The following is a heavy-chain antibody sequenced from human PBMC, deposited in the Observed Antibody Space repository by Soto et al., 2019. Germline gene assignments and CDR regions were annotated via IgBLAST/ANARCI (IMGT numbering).Heavy chain of an antibody. J-gene: IGHJ4*02. CDR2: IDPSGSYT. D-gene: IGHD3-22*01. CDR3: ARQIYDSDTGPNFQYYFDS. Sequence: GESLKISCQGSGYTFSNNWISWVRQKPGKGLEWMGKIDPSGSYTDYSPSFRGHVTISVTKSITTVFLQWSSLRASDTAMYYCARQIYDSDTGPNFQYYFDSWGQGTPVTVSS. V-gene: IGHV5-10-1*01. CDR1: GYTFSNNW.